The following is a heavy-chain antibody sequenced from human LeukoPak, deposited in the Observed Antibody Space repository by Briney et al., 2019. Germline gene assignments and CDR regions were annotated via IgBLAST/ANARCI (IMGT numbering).Heavy chain of an antibody. CDR3: TRHETTSHVFDI. CDR1: RFVFSGSA. J-gene: IGHJ3*02. D-gene: IGHD1-1*01. Sequence: PGGSLRLSCAASRFVFSGSAMHWVRQASGKGLEWVGRIRSKGNNYATAYAASVKGRFTISRDDSKDTAYLQMNSLKTEDTAVYYCTRHETTSHVFDIWGQGTMVTVSS. V-gene: IGHV3-73*01. CDR2: IRSKGNNYAT.